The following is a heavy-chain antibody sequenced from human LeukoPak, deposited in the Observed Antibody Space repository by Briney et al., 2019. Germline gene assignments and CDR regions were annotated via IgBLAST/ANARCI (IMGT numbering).Heavy chain of an antibody. D-gene: IGHD3-22*01. CDR1: GYSISSGYY. CDR3: ARGYYDSSGYPPYYYYYYMDV. V-gene: IGHV4-38-2*02. CDR2: IYHSGST. J-gene: IGHJ6*03. Sequence: SETLSLTCTVSGYSISSGYYWGWLRQPPGKGLEWIGSIYHSGSTYYNPSLKSRVTISVDTSKNQFSLKLSSVTAADTAVYYCARGYYDSSGYPPYYYYYYMDVWGKGTTVTISS.